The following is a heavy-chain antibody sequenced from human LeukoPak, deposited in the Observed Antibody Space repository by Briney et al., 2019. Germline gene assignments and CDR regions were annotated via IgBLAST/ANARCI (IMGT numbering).Heavy chain of an antibody. J-gene: IGHJ4*02. V-gene: IGHV3-23*01. CDR3: AKDRVVVVAAALYFDS. Sequence: PGGSLRLSCAASGFTFSNHGMNWVRQAPGKGLEWVSGISPSGDITYYADSVKGRFTISRDNSKNTLFVQMNSLRAEDTAIYYCAKDRVVVVAAALYFDSWGQGTLVTVSS. CDR1: GFTFSNHG. CDR2: ISPSGDIT. D-gene: IGHD2-15*01.